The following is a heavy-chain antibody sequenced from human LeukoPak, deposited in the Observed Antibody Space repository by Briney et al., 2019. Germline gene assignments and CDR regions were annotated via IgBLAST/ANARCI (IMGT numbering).Heavy chain of an antibody. CDR1: GFTFSNYA. J-gene: IGHJ4*02. CDR2: ITGSGGNT. V-gene: IGHV3-23*01. Sequence: GGSLRLSCAASGFTFSNYAMSWVRQAPGKGLDWVSAITGSGGNTYYADSVKGRFTISRDNSKNTLFMTMNSLRAEDTALYYCPKWGDPDVLTRYYVSDYWGQGTLVTVSS. D-gene: IGHD3-9*01. CDR3: PKWGDPDVLTRYYVSDY.